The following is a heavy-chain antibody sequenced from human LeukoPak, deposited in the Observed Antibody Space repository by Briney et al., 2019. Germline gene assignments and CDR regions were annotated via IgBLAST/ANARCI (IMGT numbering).Heavy chain of an antibody. CDR3: ASTGSNGSGSYRHRPGAFDI. CDR1: GGTFSSYA. D-gene: IGHD3-10*01. Sequence: SVKVSCKASGGTFSSYAISWVRQAPGQGLEWMGGIIPIFGTANYAQKLQGRVTITADKSTSTAYMELSSLRSEDTAVYYCASTGSNGSGSYRHRPGAFDIWGQGTMVTVSS. CDR2: IIPIFGTA. V-gene: IGHV1-69*06. J-gene: IGHJ3*02.